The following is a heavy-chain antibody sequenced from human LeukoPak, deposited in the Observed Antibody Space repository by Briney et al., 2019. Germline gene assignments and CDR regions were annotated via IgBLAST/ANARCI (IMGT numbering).Heavy chain of an antibody. V-gene: IGHV1-46*01. CDR3: ARGFGSGSSWPYYFDY. CDR2: INPSGGST. CDR1: GYTFTSYY. D-gene: IGHD6-13*01. J-gene: IGHJ4*02. Sequence: ASVKVSCKASGYTFTSYYMHWVRQASGQGLEWMGIINPSGGSTSYAQKFQGRVTMTRDTSTSTVYMELSSLRSEDTAVYYCARGFGSGSSWPYYFDYWGQGTLVTVSS.